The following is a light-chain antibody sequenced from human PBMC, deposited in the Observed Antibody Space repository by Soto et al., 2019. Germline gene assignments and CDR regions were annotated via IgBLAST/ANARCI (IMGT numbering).Light chain of an antibody. CDR2: DAS. V-gene: IGKV1-5*01. CDR3: QQYNSYSLT. J-gene: IGKJ4*01. CDR1: QSISSW. Sequence: DIQMTQSPSTLSASVGDRVTITCRASQSISSWLAWYQQEPGKAPKLLIYDASSLESWVPSRFSGSGSGTEFTLTISSLQPDDFATYYCQQYNSYSLTFGGGTKVDIK.